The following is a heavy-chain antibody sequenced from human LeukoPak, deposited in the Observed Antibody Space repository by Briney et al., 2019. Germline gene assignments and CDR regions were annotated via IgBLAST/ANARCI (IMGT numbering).Heavy chain of an antibody. J-gene: IGHJ4*02. CDR3: AREYCSGGRCQYYFDY. CDR2: ISSDGGSP. CDR1: GFTFSSYA. V-gene: IGHV3-64*01. Sequence: GGSLRLSCAASGFTFSSYAMHWVRQAPGKGLEYVSGISSDGGSPFHVNSVKGRFTISRDNSKDTLYLQMGSLRAEDMAVYYCAREYCSGGRCQYYFDYWGQGTLVPVSS. D-gene: IGHD2-15*01.